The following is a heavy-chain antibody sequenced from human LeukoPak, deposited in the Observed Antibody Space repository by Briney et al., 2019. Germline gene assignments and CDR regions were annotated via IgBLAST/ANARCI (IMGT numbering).Heavy chain of an antibody. J-gene: IGHJ1*01. D-gene: IGHD6-13*01. V-gene: IGHV4-59*01. CDR3: ARSITSSWYGDFQH. CDR2: IYYSGST. Sequence: SETQSLTCTVSGGSMSGYFWSWIRQPPGKGLEWIGYIYYSGSTNYNPSLKSRVTISVDTSKNQFSLKLSSVTAADTAVYYCARSITSSWYGDFQHWGQETLVSVSS. CDR1: GGSMSGYF.